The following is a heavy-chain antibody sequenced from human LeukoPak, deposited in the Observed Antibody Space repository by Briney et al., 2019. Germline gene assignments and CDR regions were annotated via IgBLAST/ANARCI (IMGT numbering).Heavy chain of an antibody. CDR1: GYTFTSYD. CDR3: ARVIGASCSSSSCPFDP. J-gene: IGHJ5*02. Sequence: GASVKVSCKASGYTFTSYDINWVRQAPGQGLEWMGWINPNSGGTNYAQKFQGGVTMTRDTSISTAYMELSRLRYDDTAVYYCARVIGASCSSSSCPFDPWGQGTLVTVSS. V-gene: IGHV1-2*02. D-gene: IGHD2-15*01. CDR2: INPNSGGT.